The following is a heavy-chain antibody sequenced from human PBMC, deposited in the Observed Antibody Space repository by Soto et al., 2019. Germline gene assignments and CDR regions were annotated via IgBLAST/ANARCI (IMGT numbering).Heavy chain of an antibody. Sequence: PGGALRVPWAASGFTFTHYAMSWIPQAQGKGLELFSGISDSADSTYYADSVQGRFIISRENWKNTLFLQMTSLRGEPGPFFDCAKSRPSFDRYLGQWGRGTLVT. CDR1: GFTFTHYA. CDR3: AKSRPSFDRYLGQ. CDR2: ISDSADST. J-gene: IGHJ4*03. V-gene: IGHV3-23*01. D-gene: IGHD3-9*01.